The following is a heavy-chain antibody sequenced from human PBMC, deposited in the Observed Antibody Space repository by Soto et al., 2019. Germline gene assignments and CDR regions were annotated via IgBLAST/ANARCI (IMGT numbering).Heavy chain of an antibody. Sequence: EVQLVESGGGLVKPGGSLRLSCAASGFTFSNAWMSWVRQAPGKGLEWVGRIKSKTDGGTTDYAAPVKGRFTISRDDSKNTLYLQMNSLKTEDTAVYYCTTDVGGSYCSGGSCSPLDWFDPWGQGTLVTVSS. CDR2: IKSKTDGGTT. CDR1: GFTFSNAW. CDR3: TTDVGGSYCSGGSCSPLDWFDP. J-gene: IGHJ5*02. D-gene: IGHD2-15*01. V-gene: IGHV3-15*01.